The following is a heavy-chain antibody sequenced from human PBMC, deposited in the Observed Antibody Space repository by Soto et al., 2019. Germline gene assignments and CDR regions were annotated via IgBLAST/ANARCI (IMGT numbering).Heavy chain of an antibody. CDR2: ISPSSGHI. D-gene: IGHD2-15*01. V-gene: IGHV3-21*06. Sequence: EVHLVESGGGLVKPGGSLRLSCAVSGFTFSSCTMNWVRQAPRKGLEWVSSISPSSGHIYYADSVKGRFTISRDNAKNSLFLQMNSLRGEDTAVYYCSGCSGGACHKNYGMDVWGQGTAVIVSS. CDR1: GFTFSSCT. CDR3: SGCSGGACHKNYGMDV. J-gene: IGHJ6*02.